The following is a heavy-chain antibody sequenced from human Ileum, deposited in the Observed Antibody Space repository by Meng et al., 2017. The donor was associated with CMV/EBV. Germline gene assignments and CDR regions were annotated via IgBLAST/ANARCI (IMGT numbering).Heavy chain of an antibody. D-gene: IGHD1-14*01. CDR3: AKATGVTDPFDY. CDR1: VGSISTYD. V-gene: IGHV4-4*07. Sequence: QVQSNESGPGLVKPSETLYLTCTISVGSISTYDWNWIRQPAGKGLEWIGRIYISGSTTYTPSLKSRVTMSVDTSKNQFSLKLSSVTAADTAIYYCAKATGVTDPFDYWGQGTLVTVSS. CDR2: IYISGST. J-gene: IGHJ4*02.